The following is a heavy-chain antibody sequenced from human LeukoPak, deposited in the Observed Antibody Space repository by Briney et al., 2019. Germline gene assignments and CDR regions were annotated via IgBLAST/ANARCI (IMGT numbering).Heavy chain of an antibody. D-gene: IGHD2-2*01. CDR1: GGTFSSYA. CDR3: ARDRSIYCSSTSCYAWGYFDY. J-gene: IGHJ4*02. CDR2: IIPIFGTA. Sequence: SVKVSCKASGGTFSSYAISWVRQAPGQGLEWMGGIIPIFGTANYAQKFQGRVTITADESTSTAYMELSSLRSEDTAVYYCARDRSIYCSSTSCYAWGYFDYWGQGTLDTVSS. V-gene: IGHV1-69*13.